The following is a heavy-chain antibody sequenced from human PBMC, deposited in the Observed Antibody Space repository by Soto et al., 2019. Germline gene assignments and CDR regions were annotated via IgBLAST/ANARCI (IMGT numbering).Heavy chain of an antibody. CDR2: ISYDGSNK. CDR3: AKVEPQYPFDY. Sequence: QVQLVESGGGVVQPGRSLRLSCAASGFTFSSYGMHWVRQAPGKGLEWVAVISYDGSNKYYADSVKGRFTISRDNSKNTLYLQMNSLRAEDTAVYDCAKVEPQYPFDYWGQGTLVTVSS. V-gene: IGHV3-30*18. D-gene: IGHD1-1*01. J-gene: IGHJ4*02. CDR1: GFTFSSYG.